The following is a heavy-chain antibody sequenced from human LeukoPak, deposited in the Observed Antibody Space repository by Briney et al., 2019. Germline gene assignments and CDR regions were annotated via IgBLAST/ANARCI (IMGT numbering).Heavy chain of an antibody. CDR2: ISASGAST. V-gene: IGHV3-23*01. Sequence: GGSLRLSCAASGFIFNNYAMSWVRQAPGKGLEWVSAISASGASTYYADSVKGRFTISRDDSRNTLYLQMNSLRGDDTAVYYCAKDVGKWESLHFFDYWGQGTLVTVSS. D-gene: IGHD1-26*01. CDR1: GFIFNNYA. J-gene: IGHJ4*02. CDR3: AKDVGKWESLHFFDY.